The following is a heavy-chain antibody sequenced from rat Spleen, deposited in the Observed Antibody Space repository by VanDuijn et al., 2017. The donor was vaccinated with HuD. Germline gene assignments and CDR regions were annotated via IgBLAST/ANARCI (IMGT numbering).Heavy chain of an antibody. CDR2: ITNTGGTT. CDR1: GFIFNNYW. V-gene: IGHV5-31*01. J-gene: IGHJ2*01. Sequence: EVQLVESGGGLVQPGRSLKLSCVASGFIFNNYWMTWIRQAPGKGLEWVASITNTGGTTYYRDSVKGRFTISRNNAKSTLYLQMDSLRSEDTATYYCTTGVYWGQGVMITVSS. CDR3: TTGVY.